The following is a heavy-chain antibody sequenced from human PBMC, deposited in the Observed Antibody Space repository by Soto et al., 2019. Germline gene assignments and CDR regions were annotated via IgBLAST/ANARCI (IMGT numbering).Heavy chain of an antibody. J-gene: IGHJ4*02. CDR1: GFTFSSYG. CDR3: AKERRGIVAYEN. V-gene: IGHV3-30*18. D-gene: IGHD5-12*01. CDR2: ISYDASNK. Sequence: QVQLVESGGGVVQPGRSLRLSCAASGFTFSSYGMHWVRQAPGEGLEWVAVISYDASNKYYGDSVKGRFTISRDNYTNTLYLQMNSLRAEDTALYYCAKERRGIVAYENWGQGTLVTVSS.